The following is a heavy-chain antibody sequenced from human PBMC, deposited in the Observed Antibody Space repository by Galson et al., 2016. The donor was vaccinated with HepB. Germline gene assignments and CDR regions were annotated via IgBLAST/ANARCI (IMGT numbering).Heavy chain of an antibody. Sequence: TLSLTCTVSGASIRSDSHSWNWIRQPAGKGLEWIGRIVSRGTTNLNPALKSRVTILKETSRNQLSLQLISVTAADTAVYYCARDSEGNCNRYYCHFDKIDYWGQGVRVAVAS. CDR2: IVSRGTT. CDR3: ARDSEGNCNRYYCHFDKIDY. CDR1: GASIRSDSHS. V-gene: IGHV4-61*02. J-gene: IGHJ4*02. D-gene: IGHD3-22*01.